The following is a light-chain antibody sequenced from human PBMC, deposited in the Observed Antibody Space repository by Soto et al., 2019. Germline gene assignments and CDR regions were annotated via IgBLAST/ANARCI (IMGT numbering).Light chain of an antibody. CDR2: RAS. CDR1: QSIGSW. CDR3: QQYNVYPWT. J-gene: IGKJ1*01. V-gene: IGKV1-5*03. Sequence: DIQMTQSPSTLSASVGDRVTITCRASQSIGSWLAWYQQKPGKAPKLLIYRASSLESEVPSRFSGGESGTEFTLIINSLQPDDFATYYCQQYNVYPWTFGQGTKVEIK.